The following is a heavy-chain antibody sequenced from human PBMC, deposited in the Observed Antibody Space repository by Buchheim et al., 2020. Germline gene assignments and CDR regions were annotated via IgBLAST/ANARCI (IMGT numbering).Heavy chain of an antibody. CDR3: AKGLRYYDFWSGYFHYYYYYYMDV. V-gene: IGHV3-30*18. Sequence: QVQLVESGGGVVQPGRSLRLSCAASGFTFSSYGMHWVRQAPGKGLEWVAVISYDGSNKYYADSVKGRFTISRDNSKNTLYLQMNSLRAEDTAVYYCAKGLRYYDFWSGYFHYYYYYYMDVWGKGTT. CDR2: ISYDGSNK. CDR1: GFTFSSYG. J-gene: IGHJ6*03. D-gene: IGHD3-3*01.